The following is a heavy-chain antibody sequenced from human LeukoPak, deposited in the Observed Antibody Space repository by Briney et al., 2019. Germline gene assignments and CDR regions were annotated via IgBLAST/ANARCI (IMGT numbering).Heavy chain of an antibody. J-gene: IGHJ4*02. V-gene: IGHV1-8*01. D-gene: IGHD2-15*01. CDR3: ARAGGYCSGGSCYSDY. CDR1: GYTFTSYD. CDR2: MNPNSGNT. Sequence: ASVKVSCKASGYTFTSYDINWVRQATGQGLEWMGWMNPNSGNTGYAQKFQGRVTMTRNTSISTAYMELRSLRSDDTAVYYCARAGGYCSGGSCYSDYWGQGTLVTVSS.